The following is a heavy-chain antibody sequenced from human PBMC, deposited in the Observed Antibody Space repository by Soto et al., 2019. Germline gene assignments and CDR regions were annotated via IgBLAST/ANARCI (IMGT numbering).Heavy chain of an antibody. CDR1: GVAIRVYY. CDR3: ARDPGSGSYYGWFDP. D-gene: IGHD3-10*01. Sequence: ETLSLTSPVSGVAIRVYYWNGIRQPPGKGLEWIGYIYYSGSTNYNPSLKSRVTISVDTSKNQFSLKLSSVTAADTAVYYCARDPGSGSYYGWFDPWGQGALVTVS. CDR2: IYYSGST. V-gene: IGHV4-59*01. J-gene: IGHJ5*02.